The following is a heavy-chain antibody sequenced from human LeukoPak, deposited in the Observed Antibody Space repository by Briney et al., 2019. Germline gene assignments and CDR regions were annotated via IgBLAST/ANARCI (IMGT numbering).Heavy chain of an antibody. CDR2: ISSSSSTI. V-gene: IGHV3-48*01. CDR1: GFTFSSYS. CDR3: ARDGGPRYYYMDV. J-gene: IGHJ6*03. Sequence: TGGSLRLSCAASGFTFSSYSMNWVRQAPGKGLEWVSYISSSSSTIYYADSVKGRFTISRDNAKNSLYLQMNSLRAEDTAVYYCARDGGPRYYYMDVWGKGTTVTVSS.